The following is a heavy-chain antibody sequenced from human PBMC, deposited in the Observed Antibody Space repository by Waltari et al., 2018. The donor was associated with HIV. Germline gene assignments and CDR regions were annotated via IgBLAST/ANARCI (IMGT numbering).Heavy chain of an antibody. V-gene: IGHV1-69*04. CDR1: GGTFSSYA. CDR3: ARDGYNLDY. CDR2: IIPSLGIA. Sequence: QVQLVQSGAEVKKPGSSVKVSCKASGGTFSSYAISWVRQAPGQGLEWMGRIIPSLGIANDAQKFQGRVTSTADKSTSTAYMELSSLRSEDTAVYYCARDGYNLDYWGQGTLVTVSS. J-gene: IGHJ4*02. D-gene: IGHD5-12*01.